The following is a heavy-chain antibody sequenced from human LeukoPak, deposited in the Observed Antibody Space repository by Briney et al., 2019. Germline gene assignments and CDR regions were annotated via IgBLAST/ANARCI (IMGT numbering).Heavy chain of an antibody. CDR3: AMQRDDFWSGPAYYFDY. Sequence: GASVKVSCKASGYTFTSYGISWVRQAPGQGLEWMGWISAYNGNTNYAQKLQGRVTMTTDTSTSTAYMELRSLRSDDTAVYYCAMQRDDFWSGPAYYFDYWGQGTLVTVSS. CDR1: GYTFTSYG. V-gene: IGHV1-18*01. J-gene: IGHJ4*02. D-gene: IGHD3-3*01. CDR2: ISAYNGNT.